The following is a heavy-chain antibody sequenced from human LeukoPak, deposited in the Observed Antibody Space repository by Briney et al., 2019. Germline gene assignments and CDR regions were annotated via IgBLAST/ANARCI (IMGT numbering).Heavy chain of an antibody. CDR1: GYSISSGYY. Sequence: PSETLSLTCAVSGYSISSGYYWGWIRQPPGKGVEWIGSIYHSGSTYYTPSLKSRVTISVDTSKNQFSLKLSSVSAADTAVYYCARCRTQYSNYYYYMDVWGKGTTVTVSS. D-gene: IGHD4-11*01. J-gene: IGHJ6*03. V-gene: IGHV4-38-2*01. CDR2: IYHSGST. CDR3: ARCRTQYSNYYYYMDV.